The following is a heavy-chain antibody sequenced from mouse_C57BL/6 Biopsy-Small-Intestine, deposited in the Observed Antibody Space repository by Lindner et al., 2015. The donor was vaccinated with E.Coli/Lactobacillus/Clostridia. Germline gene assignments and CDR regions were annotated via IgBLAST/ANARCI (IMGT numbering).Heavy chain of an antibody. Sequence: VQLQESGAELVRPGTSVKMSCKVSGYTFTNYWVGWAKQRPGHGLEWIGDIYPGGGYTNYNEKFKGKATLTADKSSSTAYMQFSSLTSEDSAIYYCARDYGSSYFDYWGQGTTLTVSS. CDR2: IYPGGGYT. CDR1: GYTFTNYW. D-gene: IGHD1-1*01. CDR3: ARDYGSSYFDY. V-gene: IGHV1-63*01. J-gene: IGHJ2*01.